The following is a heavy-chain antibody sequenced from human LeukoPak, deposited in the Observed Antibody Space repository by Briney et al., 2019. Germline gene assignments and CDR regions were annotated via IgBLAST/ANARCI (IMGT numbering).Heavy chain of an antibody. CDR1: EFTFSNYG. Sequence: GGSLRLSCEASEFTFSNYGMHWVRQAPGKGLEWLAVISNDGSSRQYRDSVKGRFTVSRDNSKNTLYLQMNSLGAEDTAVYYCVSGTCGGSCYILDYWGQGTLVTVSS. CDR3: VSGTCGGSCYILDY. D-gene: IGHD2-15*01. CDR2: ISNDGSSR. J-gene: IGHJ4*02. V-gene: IGHV3-30*03.